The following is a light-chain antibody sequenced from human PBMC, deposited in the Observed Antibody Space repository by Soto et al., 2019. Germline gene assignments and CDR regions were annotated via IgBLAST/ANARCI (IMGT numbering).Light chain of an antibody. V-gene: IGLV1-51*01. Sequence: QSVLTQPPSVSAAPGQKVTISCSGSSSNIGNNYVFWYQQLPGTAPKLLIYDNNKRPSGIPDRFSGSKSGTSATLGITGLQTGDEAHYYCVAWDGSLGAVVFGGGTQLTVL. CDR3: VAWDGSLGAVV. CDR2: DNN. CDR1: SSNIGNNY. J-gene: IGLJ2*01.